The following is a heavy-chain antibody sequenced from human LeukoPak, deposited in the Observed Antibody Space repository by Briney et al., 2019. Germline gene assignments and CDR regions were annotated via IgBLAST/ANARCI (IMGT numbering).Heavy chain of an antibody. J-gene: IGHJ4*02. CDR1: GYTFIEYG. D-gene: IGHD6-13*01. V-gene: IGHV1-18*01. CDR2: ISAFNGDT. Sequence: ASVKVSCKTSGYTFIEYGLSWVRQAPGQGLEWMGWISAFNGDTNFAQKFQGRVTMTRNTSISTAYMELSSLRSEDTAVYYCARGPAAGYWGQGTLVTVSS. CDR3: ARGPAAGY.